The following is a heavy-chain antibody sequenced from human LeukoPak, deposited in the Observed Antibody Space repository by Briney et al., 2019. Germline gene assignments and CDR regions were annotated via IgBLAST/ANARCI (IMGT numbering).Heavy chain of an antibody. Sequence: GESLKISCKASGYLSRKNWIGWVRQMPGKGLEWMGIIYPGDSDTRYSPSFQGQVTISADKSISTAYLQWSSLKASDTAMYYCARLQTMIVVVNGGLVDYWGQGTLVTVSS. CDR3: ARLQTMIVVVNGGLVDY. J-gene: IGHJ4*02. D-gene: IGHD3-22*01. CDR1: GYLSRKNW. CDR2: IYPGDSDT. V-gene: IGHV5-51*01.